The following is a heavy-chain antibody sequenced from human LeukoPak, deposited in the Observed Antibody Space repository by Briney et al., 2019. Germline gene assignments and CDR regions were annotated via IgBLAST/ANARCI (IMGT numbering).Heavy chain of an antibody. CDR2: MNPNSGNT. CDR3: ATYCSSTSCPYNWFDP. CDR1: GYTFTSYD. D-gene: IGHD2-2*01. Sequence: ASVKVSCKASGYTFTSYDINWVRQATGQGLEWMGWMNPNSGNTGYAQKFQGRVTITRNTSIGTAYMELSSLRSEDTAVYYCATYCSSTSCPYNWFDPWGQGTLVTVSS. J-gene: IGHJ5*02. V-gene: IGHV1-8*03.